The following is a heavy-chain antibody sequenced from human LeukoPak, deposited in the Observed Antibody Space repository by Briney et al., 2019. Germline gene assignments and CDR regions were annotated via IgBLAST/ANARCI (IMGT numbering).Heavy chain of an antibody. Sequence: GGSLRLSCAVSGFTFDDYAMHWVRQVPGKGLEWVSGINWNSDSIGYADSVKGRFTTSRDNAKNSLYLQMNSLRVEDTAVYYCARDSSMLRGPLVIYYFDFWGQGTLVTVSS. J-gene: IGHJ4*02. CDR3: ARDSSMLRGPLVIYYFDF. CDR2: INWNSDSI. D-gene: IGHD3-10*01. CDR1: GFTFDDYA. V-gene: IGHV3-9*01.